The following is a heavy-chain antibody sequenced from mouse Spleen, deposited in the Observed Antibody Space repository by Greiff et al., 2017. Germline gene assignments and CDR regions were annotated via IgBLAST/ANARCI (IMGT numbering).Heavy chain of an antibody. J-gene: IGHJ3*01. CDR2: IYPRDGST. V-gene: IGHV1-78*01. D-gene: IGHD1-1*01. CDR1: GYTFTDHT. CDR3: AILLRPEGFAY. Sequence: VKLMESDAELVKPGASVKISCKVSGYTFTDHTIHWMKQRPEQGLEWIGYIYPRDGSTKYNEKFKGKATLTADKSSSTAYMQLNSLTSEDSAVYFCAILLRPEGFAYWGQGTLVTVSA.